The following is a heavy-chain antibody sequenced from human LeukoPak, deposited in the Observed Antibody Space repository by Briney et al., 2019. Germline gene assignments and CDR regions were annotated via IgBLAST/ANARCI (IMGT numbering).Heavy chain of an antibody. J-gene: IGHJ4*02. D-gene: IGHD3-22*01. Sequence: PSETLSLTCTVSGGSISSSSYYWGWIRQPPGKGLEWIGSIYYSGTTYYNPSLKSRVTISVDTSKNQFSLKLTSVTAADTAVYYCASGISGYYNFDYWGQGTLVTVSS. CDR2: IYYSGTT. CDR1: GGSISSSSYY. CDR3: ASGISGYYNFDY. V-gene: IGHV4-39*01.